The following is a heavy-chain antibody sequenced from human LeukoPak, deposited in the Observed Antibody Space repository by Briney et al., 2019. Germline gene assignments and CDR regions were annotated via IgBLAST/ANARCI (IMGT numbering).Heavy chain of an antibody. CDR3: ASAGCGGDCYSHYYYYYMDV. D-gene: IGHD2-21*02. CDR1: RWTFSRYA. Sequence: VSPMASRWTFSRYAFSWVRQPPGQGVEGMGGILPILGTANYAQKFHGRVTITTDESTSTAYMELSSLRSEDTAVYYCASAGCGGDCYSHYYYYYMDVWGKGTTVTVSS. V-gene: IGHV1-69*05. J-gene: IGHJ6*03. CDR2: ILPILGTA.